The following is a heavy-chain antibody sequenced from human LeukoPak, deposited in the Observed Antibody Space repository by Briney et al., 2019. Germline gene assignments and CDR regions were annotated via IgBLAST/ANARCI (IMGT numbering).Heavy chain of an antibody. CDR3: TTLDYDILTGYYIY. Sequence: PGGSLRLSCAASGFTFSNAWMSWVRQAPGKGLEWVGRIKSKADGGTTDYAAPVKGRFTISRDDSKNTLYLQMNSLKTEDTAVYYCTTLDYDILTGYYIYWGQGTLVTVSS. J-gene: IGHJ4*02. D-gene: IGHD3-9*01. CDR2: IKSKADGGTT. V-gene: IGHV3-15*01. CDR1: GFTFSNAW.